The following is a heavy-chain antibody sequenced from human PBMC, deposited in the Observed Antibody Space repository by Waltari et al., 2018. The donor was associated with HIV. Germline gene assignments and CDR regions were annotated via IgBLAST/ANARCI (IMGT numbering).Heavy chain of an antibody. D-gene: IGHD3-10*01. J-gene: IGHJ4*02. CDR3: ARAPYDSGNEYYFDH. Sequence: EVQLVASGGGLVQPGGSLRLSCAASGFTFRNHWMSCVRQAPGKGREWVANIRRDGSEKYYVDSVKGRFTISRDTAKNSRSLQMNSLRAEDTAVYYCARAPYDSGNEYYFDHWGLGTLVTVSS. CDR2: IRRDGSEK. V-gene: IGHV3-7*03. CDR1: GFTFRNHW.